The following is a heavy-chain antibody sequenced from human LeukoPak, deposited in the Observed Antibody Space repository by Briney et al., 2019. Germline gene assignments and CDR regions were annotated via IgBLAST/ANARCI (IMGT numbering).Heavy chain of an antibody. CDR1: GGSISSGDHF. J-gene: IGHJ4*02. Sequence: SETLSLTCTVSGGSISSGDHFWTWIRQHPGKGLEWIGYIYNSGGTYYNPSLKSRVIISVDTSKNQFSLKLSSVTAADTAVYYCARDILGYCSGTSCYGGHFDYWGQGTLVTVSS. CDR3: ARDILGYCSGTSCYGGHFDY. V-gene: IGHV4-31*03. D-gene: IGHD2-2*01. CDR2: IYNSGGT.